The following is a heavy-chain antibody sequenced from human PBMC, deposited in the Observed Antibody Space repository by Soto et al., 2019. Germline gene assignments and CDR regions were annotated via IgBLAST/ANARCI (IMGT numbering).Heavy chain of an antibody. Sequence: PSQTLSLPCAISGDSVSSNNAAWNWIRQSPSRGLEWLGRTYYRSKWYKQYAASVKSRITINPDTSKNQFSLELNSVSPEDTAVYYCARTVGWLDPWGQGSLVTVSS. CDR1: GDSVSSNNAA. CDR3: ARTVGWLDP. CDR2: TYYRSKWYK. D-gene: IGHD1-26*01. J-gene: IGHJ5*02. V-gene: IGHV6-1*01.